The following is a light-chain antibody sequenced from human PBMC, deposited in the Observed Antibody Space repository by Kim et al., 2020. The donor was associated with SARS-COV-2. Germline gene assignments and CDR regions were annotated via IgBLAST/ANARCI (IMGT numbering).Light chain of an antibody. Sequence: ASTRDRVTITFQSSQTISNYVNWYQQKPRKPPKLLIYAASSLQSGVPLRFTGRGSGTDFSLSISSLQPEDFAIYYCQQSYSTPLTFGGGTKVDIK. CDR2: AAS. V-gene: IGKV1-39*01. CDR3: QQSYSTPLT. CDR1: QTISNY. J-gene: IGKJ4*01.